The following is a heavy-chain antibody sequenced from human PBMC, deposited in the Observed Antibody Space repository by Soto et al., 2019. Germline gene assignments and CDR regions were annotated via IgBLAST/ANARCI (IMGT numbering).Heavy chain of an antibody. CDR1: GYTFTSYA. D-gene: IGHD3-22*01. Sequence: ASVKVSCKASGYTFTSYAMHWVRQAPGQRLEWMGWINAGNGNTKYSQKFQGRVTITRDTSASTAYMELRSLRSDDTAVYYCARDRVTMIVVVSDAFDIWGQGTMVTVSS. V-gene: IGHV1-3*01. CDR3: ARDRVTMIVVVSDAFDI. CDR2: INAGNGNT. J-gene: IGHJ3*02.